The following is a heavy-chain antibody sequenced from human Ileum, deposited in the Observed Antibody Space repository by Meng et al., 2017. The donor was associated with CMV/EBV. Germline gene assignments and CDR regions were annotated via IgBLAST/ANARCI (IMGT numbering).Heavy chain of an antibody. CDR2: INLNSGVI. J-gene: IGHJ4*02. Sequence: QMLLGQSGTELKKPGASVKVPCKASGNIFTGYYIHWVRQAPGQGLEWVGCINLNSGVIDFAQKFQGRITLTRDTSITTAYMELTRLIYDDTAVYYCARENWVYDYWGQGTLVTVSS. CDR1: GNIFTGYY. CDR3: ARENWVYDY. D-gene: IGHD7-27*01. V-gene: IGHV1-2*02.